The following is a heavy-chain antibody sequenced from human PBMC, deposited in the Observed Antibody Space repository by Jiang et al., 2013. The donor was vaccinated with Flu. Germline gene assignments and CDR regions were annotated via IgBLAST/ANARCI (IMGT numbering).Heavy chain of an antibody. J-gene: IGHJ4*02. CDR1: SGSVSGHDYY. V-gene: IGHV4-61*02. CDR2: IQTSGNT. CDR3: ARALVLQYWNDFFDY. D-gene: IGHD1-1*01. Sequence: GLVKPSQTLSLTCTVSSGSVSGHDYYWSWIRQPAGKGLEWIGRIQTSGNTNYNPSLKSRVTISLDTSKTQFSLRLSSVTAADTAVYYCARALVLQYWNDFFDYWGQGTLVTVSS.